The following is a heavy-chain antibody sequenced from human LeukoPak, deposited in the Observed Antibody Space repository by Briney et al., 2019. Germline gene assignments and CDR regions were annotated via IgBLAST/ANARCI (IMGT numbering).Heavy chain of an antibody. J-gene: IGHJ4*02. CDR1: GFTFSSYW. V-gene: IGHV3-7*01. D-gene: IGHD3-3*01. CDR3: ARDLYDFWSGYHKDDY. Sequence: GGSLRLSCAASGFTFSSYWMSWVRQAPGKGLEWVANIKQDGSEKYYVDSVKGRFTISRDNAKNSLYLQMNSLRAEDTAVYYCARDLYDFWSGYHKDDYWGQGTLVTVSS. CDR2: IKQDGSEK.